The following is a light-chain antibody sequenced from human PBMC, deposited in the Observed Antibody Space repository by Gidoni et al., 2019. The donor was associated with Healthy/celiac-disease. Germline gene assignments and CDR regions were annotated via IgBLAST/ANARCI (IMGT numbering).Light chain of an antibody. J-gene: IGKJ2*01. Sequence: DIQMTQSPSSLSASVGDRVTITCRASQSISSYLNWYQQKPVKAPKLLIYAASSLQRGVPSRFSGSGSGTDFTLTISSLQPEDFATYYCQQSYTMYTFGQGTKLEIK. CDR2: AAS. CDR3: QQSYTMYT. CDR1: QSISSY. V-gene: IGKV1-39*01.